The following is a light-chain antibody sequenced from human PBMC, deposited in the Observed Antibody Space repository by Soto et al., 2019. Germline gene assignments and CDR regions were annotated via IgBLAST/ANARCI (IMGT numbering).Light chain of an antibody. CDR1: QSVSSSY. Sequence: EIVLTQSPGTLSLSPGERATLSCRASQSVSSSYLAWYQQKPGQAPRLLIYGASSRATGIPDRFSGSGSGTDFTLTISSLEPEDSAVYYCQQRHMWPITFGQGTRLEI. CDR3: QQRHMWPIT. CDR2: GAS. V-gene: IGKV3D-20*02. J-gene: IGKJ5*01.